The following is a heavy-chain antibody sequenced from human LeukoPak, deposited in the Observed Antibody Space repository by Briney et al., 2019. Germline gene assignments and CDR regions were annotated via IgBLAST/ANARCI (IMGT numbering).Heavy chain of an antibody. CDR1: GYTLTELS. D-gene: IGHD6-19*01. CDR3: ATSNIAVAAQYFDY. Sequence: GASVKVSCKVSGYTLTELSMHWVRQAPGKGLEWMGGFDPEDGETIYAQKFQGRVTMTEDTSTDTDYMELSSLRPEDTAVYYCATSNIAVAAQYFDYWGQGTLVTVSS. J-gene: IGHJ4*02. CDR2: FDPEDGET. V-gene: IGHV1-24*01.